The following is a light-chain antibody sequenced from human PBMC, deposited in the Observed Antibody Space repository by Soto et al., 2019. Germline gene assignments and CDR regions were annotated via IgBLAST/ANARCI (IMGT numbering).Light chain of an antibody. Sequence: QSVLTQPASVSGSPGQSITISCTGTSSDLGGYNYVSWYQHHPGKAPKLMIYQVSNRPSGVSNRFSGSKSGNTASLTISGLQAVDEADYYCCSYTSSSPYVFGTGTQLTVL. CDR1: SSDLGGYNY. J-gene: IGLJ1*01. CDR3: CSYTSSSPYV. CDR2: QVS. V-gene: IGLV2-14*01.